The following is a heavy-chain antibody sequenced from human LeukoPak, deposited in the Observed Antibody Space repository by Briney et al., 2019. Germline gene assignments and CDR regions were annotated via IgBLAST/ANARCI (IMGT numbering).Heavy chain of an antibody. D-gene: IGHD3-22*01. CDR2: IRYDGSNK. V-gene: IGHV3-30*02. Sequence: GGSLRLSCAASGFTFSSYGMHWVRQAPGKGLEWVAFIRYDGSNKYYADSVKGRFTISRDNSKKTLYLQMNSLRAEDTAVYYCAKDGGPDYYAGSGHDYWGQGTLVTVSS. CDR1: GFTFSSYG. CDR3: AKDGGPDYYAGSGHDY. J-gene: IGHJ4*02.